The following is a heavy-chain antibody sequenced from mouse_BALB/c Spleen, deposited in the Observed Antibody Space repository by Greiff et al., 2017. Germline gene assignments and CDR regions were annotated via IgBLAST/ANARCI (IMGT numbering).Heavy chain of an antibody. D-gene: IGHD2-4*01. CDR1: GYTFTDYA. J-gene: IGHJ3*01. Sequence: VQLQQSGAELVRPGVSVKISCKGSGYTFTDYAMHWVKQSHAKSLEWIGVISTYYGDASYNQKFKGKATMTVDKSSSTAYMELARLTSEDSAIYYCARSGDYDLAWFAYWGQGTLVTVSA. CDR3: ARSGDYDLAWFAY. CDR2: ISTYYGDA. V-gene: IGHV1S137*01.